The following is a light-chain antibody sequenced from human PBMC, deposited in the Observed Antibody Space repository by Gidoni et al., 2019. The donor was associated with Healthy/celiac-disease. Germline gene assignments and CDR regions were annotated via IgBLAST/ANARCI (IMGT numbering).Light chain of an antibody. Sequence: AIRITQSPSSLSASTGDRVTITCRASQGISSYLAWYQQKPGKAPKLLIYASSTLQSGVPSRFSGSGSGTDFTLTISCLQSEDFATYYCQQYSSYLFTFXPXTKVDIK. CDR1: QGISSY. J-gene: IGKJ3*01. CDR3: QQYSSYLFT. CDR2: ASS. V-gene: IGKV1-8*01.